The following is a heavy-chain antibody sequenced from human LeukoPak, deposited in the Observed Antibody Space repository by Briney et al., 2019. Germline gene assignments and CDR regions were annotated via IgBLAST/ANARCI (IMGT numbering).Heavy chain of an antibody. J-gene: IGHJ6*04. V-gene: IGHV3-20*04. CDR2: INWNGGST. D-gene: IGHD3-10*02. CDR3: AELGITMIGGV. Sequence: GGSLRLPCAASGFTFDDYGMSWVRQAPGKGLEWVSGINWNGGSTGYADSVKGRFTISRDNAKNSLYLQMNSLRAEDTAVYYCAELGITMIGGVWGKGTTVTISS. CDR1: GFTFDDYG.